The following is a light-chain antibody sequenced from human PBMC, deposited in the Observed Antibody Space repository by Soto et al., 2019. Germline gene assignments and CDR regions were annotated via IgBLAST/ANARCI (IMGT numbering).Light chain of an antibody. CDR1: QSVSSSY. CDR2: GAS. V-gene: IGKV3D-20*02. CDR3: QQRSNWPRT. J-gene: IGKJ1*01. Sequence: VLTQSPGTLSLSKGERATLSCRASQSVSSSYLAWYQQKPGQAPRLLIYGASTRATGIPARFSGSGSGTEFTLTISSLQSEDFAVYYCQQRSNWPRTFGQGTKV.